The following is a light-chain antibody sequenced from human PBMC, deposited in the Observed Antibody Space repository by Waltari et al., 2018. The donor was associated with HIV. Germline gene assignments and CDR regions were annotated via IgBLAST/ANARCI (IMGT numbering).Light chain of an antibody. CDR3: QQLNSYLGT. CDR1: QGISSY. V-gene: IGKV1-9*01. J-gene: IGKJ4*01. Sequence: DIQLTQSPSFLSASVGDRVTITCRASQGISSYLAWYQQKPGKAPKLLIYAASTLQSGVPSRFSGSGSGTEFTLTISSLQPEDFATYYCQQLNSYLGTFGGGTKVEIK. CDR2: AAS.